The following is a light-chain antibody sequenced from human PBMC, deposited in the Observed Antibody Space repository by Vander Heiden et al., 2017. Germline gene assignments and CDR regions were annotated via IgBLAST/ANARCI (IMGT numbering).Light chain of an antibody. CDR3: QVWDSDIDRVV. CDR2: DDS. CDR1: NIGSKS. J-gene: IGLJ2*01. V-gene: IGLV3-21*02. Sequence: SYVLTQPPSVSVAPGQTARITCGGNNIGSKSVHWYQLKPGQAPVLVVYDDSDRPSGIPERFSGSSSGNTATLTISGVEAGDEADYYCQVWDSDIDRVVFGGGTKLTVL.